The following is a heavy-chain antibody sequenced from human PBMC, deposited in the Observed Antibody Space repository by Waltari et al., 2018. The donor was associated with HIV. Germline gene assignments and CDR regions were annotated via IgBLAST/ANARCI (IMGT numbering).Heavy chain of an antibody. Sequence: EVQLVQSGAEVKKPGESLKISCKGSGYSFTKYWIGWVRQTPGKGLEWMGSTYPGDSETRYSPSFQGQVTISADKSITTAYLQWSSLKASDTAMYYCARLNPSAVDGNVNYFDPWGQGTLVTVSS. CDR1: GYSFTKYW. CDR3: ARLNPSAVDGNVNYFDP. V-gene: IGHV5-51*01. CDR2: TYPGDSET. J-gene: IGHJ5*02. D-gene: IGHD6-13*01.